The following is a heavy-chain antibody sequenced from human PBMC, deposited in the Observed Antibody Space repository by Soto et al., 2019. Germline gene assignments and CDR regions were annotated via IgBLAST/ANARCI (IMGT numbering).Heavy chain of an antibody. D-gene: IGHD5-12*01. J-gene: IGHJ5*02. CDR3: ARAPPDRGGYSGYGHRFDP. CDR2: ISAYNGNT. V-gene: IGHV1-18*04. Sequence: QVQLVQSGAEVKKPGASVKVSCKASGYTFTSYGISWVRQAPGQGLEWMGWISAYNGNTNYAQKLQGRVTMTTDTATSTAYMELRSLRSDDTAVYYCARAPPDRGGYSGYGHRFDPWGQGTLVTVSS. CDR1: GYTFTSYG.